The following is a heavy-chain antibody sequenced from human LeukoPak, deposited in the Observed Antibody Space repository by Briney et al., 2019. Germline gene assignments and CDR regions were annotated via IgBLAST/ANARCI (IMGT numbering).Heavy chain of an antibody. D-gene: IGHD3-22*01. CDR1: GYTFTSYD. Sequence: GASVKVSCKASGYTFTSYDINWVRQATGQGLEWMGWMNPNSGNTSYAQKFQGRVTMTRNTSISTAYMELSSLRSEDTAVYYCAGSWYSSGDAPSDAFDIWGQGTMVTVSS. J-gene: IGHJ3*02. CDR2: MNPNSGNT. V-gene: IGHV1-8*01. CDR3: AGSWYSSGDAPSDAFDI.